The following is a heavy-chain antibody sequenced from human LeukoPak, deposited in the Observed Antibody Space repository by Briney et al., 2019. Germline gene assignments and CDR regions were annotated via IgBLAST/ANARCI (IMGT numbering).Heavy chain of an antibody. CDR1: GGSISSYY. Sequence: PSETLSLTCTVSGGSISSYYWSWIRQPPGKGLEWIGYIYYSGSTNYNPSLKSRVTISVDTSNTQFSLKLSAVTAADTAVYYCARFGGYSYGSAADYWGQGTLVTVSS. V-gene: IGHV4-59*01. CDR2: IYYSGST. J-gene: IGHJ4*02. D-gene: IGHD5-18*01. CDR3: ARFGGYSYGSAADY.